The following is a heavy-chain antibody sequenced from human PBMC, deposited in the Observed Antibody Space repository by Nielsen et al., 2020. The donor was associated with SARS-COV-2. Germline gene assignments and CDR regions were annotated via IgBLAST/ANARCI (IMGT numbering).Heavy chain of an antibody. CDR1: RFSFSAYG. J-gene: IGHJ6*01. CDR2: TSYDGSSE. CDR3: TLLQEHL. Sequence: GESLKISCAASRFSFSAYGIHWVRQAPGKGLDWVTLTSYDGSSESYAACMRGRFTISRDNAKNSLYLQMNSLHQGPIGLPPGTLLQEHLWG. V-gene: IGHV3-30*03.